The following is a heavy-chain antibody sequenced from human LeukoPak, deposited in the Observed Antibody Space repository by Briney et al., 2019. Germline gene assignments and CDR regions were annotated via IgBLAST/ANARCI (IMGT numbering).Heavy chain of an antibody. J-gene: IGHJ5*02. CDR1: GGTFSSYA. V-gene: IGHV1-69*05. Sequence: GSSVKVSCKASGGTFSSYAISWVRQAPGQGLEWMGRIIPIFGTANYAQKFQGRVTITTDESTSTAYMELRSLRSDDTAVYYCARESGSWQHEYNWFDPWGQGTLVTVSS. D-gene: IGHD6-13*01. CDR2: IIPIFGTA. CDR3: ARESGSWQHEYNWFDP.